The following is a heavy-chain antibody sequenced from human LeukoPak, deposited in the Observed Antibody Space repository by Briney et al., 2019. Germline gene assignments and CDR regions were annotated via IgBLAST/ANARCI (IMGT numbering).Heavy chain of an antibody. V-gene: IGHV1-46*01. J-gene: IGHJ1*01. CDR1: VGTFSSYT. CDR2: INPSGGST. D-gene: IGHD3-22*01. Sequence: ASVKVSCKASVGTFSSYTISWVRQAPGQGLEWMGIINPSGGSTSYAQKFQGRVTMTRDTSTSTVYMELSSLRSEDTAVYYCARDPNHYDLYLQHWGQGTLLAVSS. CDR3: ARDPNHYDLYLQH.